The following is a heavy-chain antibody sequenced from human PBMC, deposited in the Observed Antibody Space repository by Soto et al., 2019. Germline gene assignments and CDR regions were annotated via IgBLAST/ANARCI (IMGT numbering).Heavy chain of an antibody. CDR1: GFTFSSYA. V-gene: IGHV3-30-3*01. J-gene: IGHJ4*02. D-gene: IGHD3-22*01. CDR2: ISYDGSNK. Sequence: LRLSCAASGFTFSSYAMHWVRQAPGKGLEWVAVISYDGSNKYYADSVKGRFTISRDNSKNTLYLQMNSLRAGDTAVYYCARGSPNYYDSSGPIDYWGQGTLVTVSS. CDR3: ARGSPNYYDSSGPIDY.